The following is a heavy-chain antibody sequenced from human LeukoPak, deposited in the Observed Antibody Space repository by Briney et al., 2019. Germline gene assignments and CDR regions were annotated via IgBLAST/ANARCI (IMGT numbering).Heavy chain of an antibody. D-gene: IGHD6-13*01. Sequence: ASVKVSCKASGYTFTSYGISWVRQAPGQGLEWMGGIIPLFGTPNYAQKFQGRVTITADESTSTAYMELSSLRSDDTAVYYCARLPSADSSSSIWGQGTLVTVAS. CDR2: IIPLFGTP. CDR3: ARLPSADSSSSI. CDR1: GYTFTSYG. J-gene: IGHJ4*02. V-gene: IGHV1-69*13.